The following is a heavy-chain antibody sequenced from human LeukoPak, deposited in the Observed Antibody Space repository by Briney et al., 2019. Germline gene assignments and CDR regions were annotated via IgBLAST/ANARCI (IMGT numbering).Heavy chain of an antibody. Sequence: GVLKLSCAASGFIVSSNYMIWVRQAPGKGLEWVAVLTSGGIASYADPVKGRFTISRDRLKNALYLQMNGLRDEDTAIYYCARDPGAWYYDSWGQGALVTVSS. D-gene: IGHD7-27*01. CDR1: GFIVSSNY. J-gene: IGHJ4*02. CDR2: LTSGGIA. CDR3: ARDPGAWYYDS. V-gene: IGHV3-53*01.